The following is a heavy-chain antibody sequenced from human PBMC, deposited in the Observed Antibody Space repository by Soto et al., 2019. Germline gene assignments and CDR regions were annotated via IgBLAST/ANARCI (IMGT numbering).Heavy chain of an antibody. CDR2: IIPIFGTA. CDR3: ARADYSNYNYYYYGMDV. V-gene: IGHV1-69*12. D-gene: IGHD4-4*01. J-gene: IGHJ6*02. CDR1: GGTFSSYA. Sequence: QVQLVQSGAEVKKPGSSVKVSCKASGGTFSSYAISWVRQAPGQGLEWMGGIIPIFGTANYAQKFRGRVTITADESTSTAYMELSSLRSEDTAVYYCARADYSNYNYYYYGMDVWGQGTTVTVSS.